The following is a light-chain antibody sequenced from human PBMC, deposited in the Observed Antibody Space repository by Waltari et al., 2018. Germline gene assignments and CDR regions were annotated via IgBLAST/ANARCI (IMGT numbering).Light chain of an antibody. CDR2: DSS. CDR1: QSVSTY. J-gene: IGKJ4*01. Sequence: EIVLTQSPATLSLSPGERATLSCRASQSVSTYLAWYQQRPGQPPRLLIYDSSSRATGIPARCSGSGSETDFTLTISGLEPEDFAVYYCQQRYKWPLTFGGGSKVEI. V-gene: IGKV3-11*01. CDR3: QQRYKWPLT.